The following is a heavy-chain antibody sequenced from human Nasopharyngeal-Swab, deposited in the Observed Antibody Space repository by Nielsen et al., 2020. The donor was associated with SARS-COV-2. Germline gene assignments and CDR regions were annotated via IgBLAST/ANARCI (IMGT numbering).Heavy chain of an antibody. D-gene: IGHD1-26*01. J-gene: IGHJ6*02. CDR2: INHSGST. CDR1: GGSFSGYY. V-gene: IGHV4-34*01. CDR3: ARVRAWELRYYYYGMDV. Sequence: SETLSLTCAVYGGSFSGYYWSWIRQPPGEGLEWIGEINHSGSTNYNPSLKSRVTISVDTSKNQFSLKLSSVTAADTAVYYCARVRAWELRYYYYGMDVWGQGTTVTVSS.